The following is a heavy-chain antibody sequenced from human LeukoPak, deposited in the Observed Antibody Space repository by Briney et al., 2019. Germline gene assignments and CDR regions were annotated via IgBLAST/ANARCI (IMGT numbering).Heavy chain of an antibody. CDR2: IYYSGST. V-gene: IGHV4-39*07. Sequence: SETLSLTCTVSGGSISSSSYYWGWIRQPPGKGLEWIGGIYYSGSTYYNPSLKSRVTISVDTSKNQFSLKLSSVTAADTAVYYCATGDPGIAAAGTLRYYYYYYMDVWGKGTTVTVSS. CDR3: ATGDPGIAAAGTLRYYYYYYMDV. CDR1: GGSISSSSYY. D-gene: IGHD6-13*01. J-gene: IGHJ6*03.